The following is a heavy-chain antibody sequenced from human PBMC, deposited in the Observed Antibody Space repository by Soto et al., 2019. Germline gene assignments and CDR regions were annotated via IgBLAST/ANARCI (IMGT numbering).Heavy chain of an antibody. CDR2: IYTSGST. J-gene: IGHJ6*02. Sequence: QVQLQESGPGLVKPSETLSLTCTVSGGSISSYYWSWIRQPAGKGLEWIGRIYTSGSTNYNPSLKSRVTMSVDTPNNQFSLELSAVTAADTAVYYCARERSSSWYRGYYYYYGMDVWGQGTTVTVSS. D-gene: IGHD6-13*01. V-gene: IGHV4-4*07. CDR3: ARERSSSWYRGYYYYYGMDV. CDR1: GGSISSYY.